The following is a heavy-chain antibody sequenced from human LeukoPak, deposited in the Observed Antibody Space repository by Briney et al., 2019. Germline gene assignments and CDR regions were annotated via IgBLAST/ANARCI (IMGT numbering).Heavy chain of an antibody. D-gene: IGHD5-12*01. CDR2: ISYDGSNK. CDR3: ARDRGYDTVLLDY. CDR1: GFTFSNYA. V-gene: IGHV3-30-3*01. Sequence: GGSLRLSCAASGFTFSNYAMHWVRQAPGKGLEWVAVISYDGSNKYYADSVKGRFTISRDNSKNTLYLQMNSLRAEDTAVYYCARDRGYDTVLLDYWGQGTLVTVSS. J-gene: IGHJ4*02.